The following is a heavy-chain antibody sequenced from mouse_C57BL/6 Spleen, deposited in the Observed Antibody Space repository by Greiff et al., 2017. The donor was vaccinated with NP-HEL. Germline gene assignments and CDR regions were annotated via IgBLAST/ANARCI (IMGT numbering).Heavy chain of an antibody. D-gene: IGHD2-4*01. CDR2: IYPGSGNT. Sequence: QVQLQQSGAELVRPGASVKLSCKASGYTFTDYYINWVKQRPGQGLEWIARIYPGSGNTYYNEKFKGKATLTAEKSSSTAYMQLSSLTSEDSAVYFCAREIYYDCDDYFDYWGQGTTLTVSS. J-gene: IGHJ2*01. CDR1: GYTFTDYY. V-gene: IGHV1-76*01. CDR3: AREIYYDCDDYFDY.